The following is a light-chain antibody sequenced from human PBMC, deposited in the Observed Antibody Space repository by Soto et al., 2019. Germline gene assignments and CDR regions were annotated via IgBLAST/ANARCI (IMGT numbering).Light chain of an antibody. CDR2: DAS. J-gene: IGKJ1*01. CDR3: QQRSNWPPTWT. CDR1: QSVSTY. Sequence: EIVLTQSPPTLSLSPGERATLSCRASQSVSTYLAWYHQKPGQAPRLLIYDASTRATGIPARFSGSGSGTDFSLTISSLEPEDFAVYYCQQRSNWPPTWTFGQGTKVEFK. V-gene: IGKV3-11*01.